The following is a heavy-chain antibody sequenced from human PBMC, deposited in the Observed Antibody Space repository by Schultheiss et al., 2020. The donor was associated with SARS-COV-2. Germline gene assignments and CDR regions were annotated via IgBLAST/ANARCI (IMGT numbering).Heavy chain of an antibody. CDR1: GFTFSSYG. V-gene: IGHV3-30*03. J-gene: IGHJ5*02. CDR3: ARDLGIAAAGRGNWFDP. Sequence: GGSLRLSCAASGFTFSSYGMHWVRQAPGKGLEWVAVISYDGSNKYYADSVKGRFTISRDNSKNTLYLQMNSLRAEDTAVYYCARDLGIAAAGRGNWFDPWGQGTLVTVSS. CDR2: ISYDGSNK. D-gene: IGHD6-13*01.